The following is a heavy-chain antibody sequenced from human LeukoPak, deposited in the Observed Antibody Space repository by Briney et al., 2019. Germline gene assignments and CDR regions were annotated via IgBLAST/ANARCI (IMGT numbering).Heavy chain of an antibody. CDR3: AVFGVDSFDY. D-gene: IGHD3-3*01. CDR1: GYTFTGYY. J-gene: IGHJ4*02. Sequence: ASVKVSCKASGYTFTGYYMHWVRQAPGKGLEWMGGFDPEDGETIYAQKFQGRVTMTEDTSTDTAYMELSSLRSEDTAVYYCAVFGVDSFDYWGQGTLVTVSS. CDR2: FDPEDGET. V-gene: IGHV1-24*01.